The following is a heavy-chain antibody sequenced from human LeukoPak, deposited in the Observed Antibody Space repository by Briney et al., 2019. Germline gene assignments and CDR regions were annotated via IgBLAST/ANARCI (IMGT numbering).Heavy chain of an antibody. CDR1: GYTFTGYY. Sequence: ASVKVSCKASGYTFTGYYMHWVRQAPGQGLEWMGWINPNSGGTNYAQKFQGRVTMTRDTSISTAYMELSRLRSDDTAVYYCARERIAVAAPFGYWGQGTLVTVSS. V-gene: IGHV1-2*02. CDR2: INPNSGGT. J-gene: IGHJ4*02. CDR3: ARERIAVAAPFGY. D-gene: IGHD6-19*01.